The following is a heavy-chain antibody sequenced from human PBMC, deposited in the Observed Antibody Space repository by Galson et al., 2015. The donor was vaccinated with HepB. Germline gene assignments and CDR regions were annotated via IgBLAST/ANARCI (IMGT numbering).Heavy chain of an antibody. J-gene: IGHJ4*02. V-gene: IGHV1-18*01. CDR3: ARDLQPTMVRGPGDY. CDR1: GYTFTSYG. CDR2: ISAYNGNT. Sequence: SVKVSCKASGYTFTSYGISWVRQAPGQGLEWMGWISAYNGNTNYAQKLQGRVTMTTDTSTSTAYMELRSLRSDDTAVYYCARDLQPTMVRGPGDYWGQGTLVTVSS. D-gene: IGHD3-10*01.